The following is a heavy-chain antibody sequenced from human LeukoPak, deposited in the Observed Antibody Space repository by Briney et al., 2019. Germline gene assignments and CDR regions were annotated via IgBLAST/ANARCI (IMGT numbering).Heavy chain of an antibody. CDR2: ISGSGGST. CDR1: GFTFSSYA. CDR3: AKVLYDSSGYYYRGGFWFDP. Sequence: GGSLRLSCAASGFTFSSYAMSWVRQAPGKGLEWVSAISGSGGSTYYADSVKGRFTISRDNSKNTLYLQMNSLRAEDTAVYYCAKVLYDSSGYYYRGGFWFDPWGQGTLVTVSS. D-gene: IGHD3-22*01. V-gene: IGHV3-23*01. J-gene: IGHJ5*02.